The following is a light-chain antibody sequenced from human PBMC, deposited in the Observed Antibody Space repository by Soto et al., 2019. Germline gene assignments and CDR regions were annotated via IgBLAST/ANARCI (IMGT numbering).Light chain of an antibody. CDR3: QQYGSSIQT. CDR1: QSVGSNY. J-gene: IGKJ1*01. CDR2: GAS. Sequence: EIVLTHSPGTLSLAPGERAPLSLRASQSVGSNYLAWYQQRPGQPPNLLIFGASHRAPDIPDRFSGSGSGTDFTLTISRLEPEDFAVYYCQQYGSSIQTFGQGTKVDI. V-gene: IGKV3-20*01.